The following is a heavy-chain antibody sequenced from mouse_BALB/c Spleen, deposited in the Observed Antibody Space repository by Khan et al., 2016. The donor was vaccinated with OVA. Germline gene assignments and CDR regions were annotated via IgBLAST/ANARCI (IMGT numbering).Heavy chain of an antibody. J-gene: IGHJ4*01. CDR2: LWSDGST. CDR3: ARQPYYHYNIMDY. D-gene: IGHD2-10*01. Sequence: QVHVKQSGPGLVAPSQSLSITCTISGFSLTNYGVHWVRQPPGKGLEWLVVLWSDGSTTYNSALKSRLTISKDNSKSQVFLKMNSLQTDDTDMYFCARQPYYHYNIMDYWGQGTSVTVSS. V-gene: IGHV2-6-1*01. CDR1: GFSLTNYG.